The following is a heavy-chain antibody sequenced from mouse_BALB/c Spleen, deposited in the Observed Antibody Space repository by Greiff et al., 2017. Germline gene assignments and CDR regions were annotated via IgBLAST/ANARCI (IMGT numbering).Heavy chain of an antibody. D-gene: IGHD2-4*01. CDR1: GFTFSSYT. Sequence: EVQGVESGGGLVKPGGSLKLSCAASGFTFSSYTMSWVRQTPEKRLEWVATISSGGSYTYYPDSVKGRFTISRDNAKNTLYLQMSSLKSEDTAMYYCTREPYYDYGAWFAYWGQGTLVTVSA. J-gene: IGHJ3*01. CDR2: ISSGGSYT. V-gene: IGHV5-6-4*01. CDR3: TREPYYDYGAWFAY.